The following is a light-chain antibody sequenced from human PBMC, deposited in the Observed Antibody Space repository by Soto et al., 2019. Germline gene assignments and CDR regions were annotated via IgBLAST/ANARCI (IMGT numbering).Light chain of an antibody. CDR2: WAS. CDR1: QSVLYSSNNKKY. V-gene: IGKV4-1*01. Sequence: DIVMTQSPDSLAVSLGERATINCESSQSVLYSSNNKKYLAWYQQRPGQSPRLLLSWASTRESGVPGRFSGSGSGTDFTLTISSLQAEDVAVYYCQQYYSILVTFGGGTKVEIK. J-gene: IGKJ4*01. CDR3: QQYYSILVT.